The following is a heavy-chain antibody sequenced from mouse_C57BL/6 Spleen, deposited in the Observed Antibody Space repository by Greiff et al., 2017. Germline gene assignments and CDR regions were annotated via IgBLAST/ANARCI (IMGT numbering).Heavy chain of an antibody. V-gene: IGHV1-39*01. CDR2: INPNYGTT. D-gene: IGHD1-3*01. Sequence: EVKLVESGPELVKPGASVKISCKASGYSFTDYNMNWVKQSNGKSLEWIGVINPNYGTTSYNQKFKGKATLTVDQSSSTAYMQLNSLTSEDSAVYYCASSPKLSGGYYYAMDYWGQGTSVTVSS. CDR3: ASSPKLSGGYYYAMDY. J-gene: IGHJ4*01. CDR1: GYSFTDYN.